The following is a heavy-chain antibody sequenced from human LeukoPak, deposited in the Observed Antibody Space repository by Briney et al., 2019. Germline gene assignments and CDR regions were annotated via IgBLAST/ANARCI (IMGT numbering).Heavy chain of an antibody. Sequence: SETLSLTCTVSGGSISSSSYYWGWIRQPPGKGLEWIGSIYYSGSTYYNPSLKSRVTISVDTSKNQFSLKLSSVTAADTAVYYCARRVVPAAMRRGPNWFDPWGQGTPVTVSS. CDR1: GGSISSSSYY. V-gene: IGHV4-39*01. D-gene: IGHD2-2*01. CDR2: IYYSGST. J-gene: IGHJ5*02. CDR3: ARRVVPAAMRRGPNWFDP.